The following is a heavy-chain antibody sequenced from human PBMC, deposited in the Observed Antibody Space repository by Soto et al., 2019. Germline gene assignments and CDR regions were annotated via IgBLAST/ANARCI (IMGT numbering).Heavy chain of an antibody. Sequence: SETLSLTCTVSGGSISSGGYHWSWIRQHPGKGLEWIGYIYYSGSTYYNPSLKSRVTISVDTSKNQFSLKLSSVTAADTAVYYCARGPSGYYDSSGYSLFDYWGQGTLVTVSS. J-gene: IGHJ4*02. CDR2: IYYSGST. D-gene: IGHD3-22*01. CDR1: GGSISSGGYH. V-gene: IGHV4-31*03. CDR3: ARGPSGYYDSSGYSLFDY.